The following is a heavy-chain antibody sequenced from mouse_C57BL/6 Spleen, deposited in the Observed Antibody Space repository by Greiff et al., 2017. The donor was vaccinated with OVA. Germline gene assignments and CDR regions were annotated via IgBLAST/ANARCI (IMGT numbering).Heavy chain of an antibody. CDR3: ARRPPYYGSSYDAMDY. D-gene: IGHD1-1*01. CDR2: IDPSDSYT. J-gene: IGHJ4*01. CDR1: GYTFTSYW. V-gene: IGHV1-69*01. Sequence: VQLQQPGAELVMPGASVKLSCKASGYTFTSYWMHWVKQRPGQGLEWIGEIDPSDSYTNYNQKFKGKSTLTVDKSSSTAYMQLSSLTSEDSAVYYCARRPPYYGSSYDAMDYWGQGTSVTVSS.